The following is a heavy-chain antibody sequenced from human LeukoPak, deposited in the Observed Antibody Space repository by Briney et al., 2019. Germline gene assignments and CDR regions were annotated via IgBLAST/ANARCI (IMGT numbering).Heavy chain of an antibody. Sequence: GASVKVSCKASGYTSTSYDINWVRQATGQGLEWMGWMNPNSGNTGYAQKFQGRVTITRNTSISTAYMELSSLRSEDTAAYYCARGSRSYGDLSEYFQHWGQGTLVTVSS. CDR3: ARGSRSYGDLSEYFQH. D-gene: IGHD4-17*01. J-gene: IGHJ1*01. CDR2: MNPNSGNT. V-gene: IGHV1-8*01. CDR1: GYTSTSYD.